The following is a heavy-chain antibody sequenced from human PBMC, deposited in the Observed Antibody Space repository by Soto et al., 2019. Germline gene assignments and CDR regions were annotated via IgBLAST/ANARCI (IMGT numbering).Heavy chain of an antibody. V-gene: IGHV3-33*01. CDR3: ARSVLGNNYGMDV. CDR2: IWYDGTNK. J-gene: IGHJ6*02. CDR1: GFTFSSYG. D-gene: IGHD3-16*01. Sequence: GGSLRLSCAASGFTFSSYGMHWVRQAPGKGLEWVAVIWYDGTNKYYADSVTGRFTISRDNSKNTVYLQMNSLRAEDTAVYFCARSVLGNNYGMDVWGQGTTVTVSS.